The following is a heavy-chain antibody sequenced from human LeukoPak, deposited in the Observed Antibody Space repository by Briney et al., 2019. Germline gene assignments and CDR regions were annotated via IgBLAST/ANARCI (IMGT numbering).Heavy chain of an antibody. CDR3: ARDRYDSSGYYGEAFDI. V-gene: IGHV4-39*07. CDR1: GGSISSYY. Sequence: SETLSLTCTVSGGSISSYYWGWIRQPPGKGLEWIGSIYYSGSTYYNPSLKSRVTISVDTSKNQFSLKLSSVTAADTAVYYCARDRYDSSGYYGEAFDIWGQGTMVTVSS. J-gene: IGHJ3*02. CDR2: IYYSGST. D-gene: IGHD3-22*01.